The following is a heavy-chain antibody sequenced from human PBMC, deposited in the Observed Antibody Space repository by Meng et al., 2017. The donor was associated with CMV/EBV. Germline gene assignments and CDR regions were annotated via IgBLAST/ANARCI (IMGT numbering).Heavy chain of an antibody. J-gene: IGHJ6*02. CDR2: ISWNSGSI. D-gene: IGHD3-16*01. CDR3: AKDRGYGGYYGMDV. Sequence: SLKISCAASGFTFDDYAMHWVRQAPGKGLEWVSGISWNSGSIGYADSVKGRFTISRDNAKNSLYLQMNSLRAEDTALYYCAKDRGYGGYYGMDVWGQGTTVTVS. V-gene: IGHV3-9*01. CDR1: GFTFDDYA.